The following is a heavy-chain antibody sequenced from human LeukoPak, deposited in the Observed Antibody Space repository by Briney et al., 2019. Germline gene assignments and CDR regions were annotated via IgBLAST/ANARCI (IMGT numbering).Heavy chain of an antibody. D-gene: IGHD5-18*01. CDR3: AKDPPRGYSYGYFDY. CDR2: ISGSGGST. CDR1: GFTFSIYA. V-gene: IGHV3-23*01. Sequence: GGSLRLSCAASGFTFSIYAMSWVRQAPGKGLEWVSAISGSGGSTYYADSVKGRFTISRDNSKNTLYLQMNSLRAEDTAVYYCAKDPPRGYSYGYFDYWGQGTLVTVSS. J-gene: IGHJ4*02.